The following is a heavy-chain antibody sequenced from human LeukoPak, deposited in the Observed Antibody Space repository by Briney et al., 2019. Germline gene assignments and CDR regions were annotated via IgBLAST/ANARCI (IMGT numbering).Heavy chain of an antibody. J-gene: IGHJ4*02. Sequence: PGGSLRLSCAASGFTFSDYYMSWIRQAPGKGLEWLANVNQDGSKIYYVDSVKGRFTISRDNSKNTLYLQMNSLRAEDTAVYYCAKDGPVVPLYWGQGTLVTVSS. CDR2: VNQDGSKI. CDR3: AKDGPVVPLY. V-gene: IGHV3-7*01. CDR1: GFTFSDYY. D-gene: IGHD2-2*01.